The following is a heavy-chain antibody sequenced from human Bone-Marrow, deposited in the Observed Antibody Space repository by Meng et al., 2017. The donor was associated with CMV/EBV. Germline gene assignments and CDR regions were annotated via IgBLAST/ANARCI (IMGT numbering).Heavy chain of an antibody. D-gene: IGHD3-10*01. CDR2: IIPILGIA. CDR3: ARNWFGELDWFDP. V-gene: IGHV1-69*04. CDR1: GGTFSSYA. J-gene: IGHJ5*02. Sequence: SVKDSCKASGGTFSSYAINWVRQAPGQGLEWMGRIIPILGIANYAQKFQGRVTITADKSTSTAYMELSSLRSEDTAVYYCARNWFGELDWFDPWGQGTLVTVSS.